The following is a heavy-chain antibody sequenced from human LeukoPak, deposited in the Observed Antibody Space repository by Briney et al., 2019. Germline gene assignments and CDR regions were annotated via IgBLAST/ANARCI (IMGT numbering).Heavy chain of an antibody. V-gene: IGHV4-39*01. J-gene: IGHJ4*02. D-gene: IGHD3-22*01. Sequence: SETVSLTCAVSGVSIRSSNSYWRGIPQPTGKGVEWIGSIYYSGNTYYNASLKSQVSISIDTSKNQFSLRLTSGTAADTAVYYCARGGYRWSSAYFDYWGQGTLVTVSS. CDR1: GVSIRSSNSY. CDR2: IYYSGNT. CDR3: ARGGYRWSSAYFDY.